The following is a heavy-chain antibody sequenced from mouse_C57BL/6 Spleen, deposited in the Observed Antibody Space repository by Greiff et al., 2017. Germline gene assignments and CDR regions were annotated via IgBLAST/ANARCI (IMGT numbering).Heavy chain of an antibody. Sequence: QVQLKQPGAELVKPGASVKMSCKASGYTFTSYWITWVKQRPGQGLEWIGDIYPGSGSTNYNEKFKSKATLTVETSSSTAYMQLSSLTSEDSAVYYCARSGTGFAYWGQGTLVTVSA. D-gene: IGHD4-1*01. CDR1: GYTFTSYW. J-gene: IGHJ3*01. V-gene: IGHV1-55*01. CDR2: IYPGSGST. CDR3: ARSGTGFAY.